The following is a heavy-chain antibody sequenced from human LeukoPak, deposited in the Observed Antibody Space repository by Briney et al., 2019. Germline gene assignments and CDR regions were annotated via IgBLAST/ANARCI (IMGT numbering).Heavy chain of an antibody. CDR1: GLTFSTYA. J-gene: IGHJ4*02. CDR3: AKDVNSSGYYLGFDY. V-gene: IGHV3-23*01. CDR2: ISGGGDK. D-gene: IGHD3-22*01. Sequence: GGSLRLSCAASGLTFSTYAMSWVRQAPWKGLEWVTTISGGGDKQYADHVKGRFTVSRDDSKNTLYLQMNSLRAEDTALYYCAKDVNSSGYYLGFDYWGQGTLVTVSS.